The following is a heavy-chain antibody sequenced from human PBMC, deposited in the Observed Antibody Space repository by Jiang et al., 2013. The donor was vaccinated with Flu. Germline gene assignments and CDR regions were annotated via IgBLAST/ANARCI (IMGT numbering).Heavy chain of an antibody. CDR1: GGSFSGYY. Sequence: LLKPSETLSLTCAVYGGSFSGYYWSWIRQPPGKGLEWIGEINHSGSTNYNPSLKSRVTISVDTSKNQFSLKLSSVTAADTAVYYCARGPYYYDSSGYSGARYYFDYWGQGTLVTVSS. V-gene: IGHV4-34*01. D-gene: IGHD3-22*01. J-gene: IGHJ4*02. CDR3: ARGPYYYDSSGYSGARYYFDY. CDR2: INHSGST.